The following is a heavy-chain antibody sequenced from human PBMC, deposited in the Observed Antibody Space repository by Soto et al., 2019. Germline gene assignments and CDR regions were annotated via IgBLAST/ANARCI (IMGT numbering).Heavy chain of an antibody. J-gene: IGHJ3*02. Sequence: VGSLRHSCAASGITVSSNYMSRVRHAPGKGLEWVSVIYSGGSTYYADSVKGRFTISRDNSKNTLYLQMNSLRAEDTAVYYCARDLRSMAGYAFDIWGQGTMVTVSS. CDR1: GITVSSNY. CDR3: ARDLRSMAGYAFDI. CDR2: IYSGGST. D-gene: IGHD3-10*01. V-gene: IGHV3-53*01.